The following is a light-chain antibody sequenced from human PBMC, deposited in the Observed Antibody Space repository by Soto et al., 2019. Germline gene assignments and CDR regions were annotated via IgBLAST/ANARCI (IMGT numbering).Light chain of an antibody. J-gene: IGLJ2*01. CDR1: SGSIASNY. Sequence: NFMLTQPHSVSESPGKTVTISCTRSSGSIASNYVQWYQQRPGSAPTTVIYEDNQRPSGVPDRFSGSIDSSSNSASLTTSGLKTEDEADYYSQSYDSSGVFGGGTKVTVL. V-gene: IGLV6-57*04. CDR3: QSYDSSGV. CDR2: EDN.